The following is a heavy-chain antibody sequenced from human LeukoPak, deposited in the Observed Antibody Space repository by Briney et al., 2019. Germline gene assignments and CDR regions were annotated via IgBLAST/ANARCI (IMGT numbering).Heavy chain of an antibody. V-gene: IGHV4-59*01. CDR1: GASISSYY. D-gene: IGHD4-23*01. Sequence: PSQTLSLTCPVSGASISSYYWSWIRQPQGKGLEWNGYIYYSGSTNDNPSLKSRVTISVDTSKNQFSLKLSSVTAADTAVYYCARDRYGGNSPFDYWGQGTLVTVSS. CDR2: IYYSGST. CDR3: ARDRYGGNSPFDY. J-gene: IGHJ4*02.